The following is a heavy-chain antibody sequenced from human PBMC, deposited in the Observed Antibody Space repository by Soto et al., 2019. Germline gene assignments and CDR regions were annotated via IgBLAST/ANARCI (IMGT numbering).Heavy chain of an antibody. CDR2: LNGGTGQT. V-gene: IGHV1-3*01. CDR1: GYNFSTYA. D-gene: IGHD1-1*01. Sequence: ASVKISCKASGYNFSTYAMHWVRQDPGQSLEWMGWLNGGTGQTRYSQKFQDRVIITRDTSASTGYMELSSLTSEDTAVYYCARGNGMEDTYFYYGLDIWGQGTSVTVYS. CDR3: ARGNGMEDTYFYYGLDI. J-gene: IGHJ6*02.